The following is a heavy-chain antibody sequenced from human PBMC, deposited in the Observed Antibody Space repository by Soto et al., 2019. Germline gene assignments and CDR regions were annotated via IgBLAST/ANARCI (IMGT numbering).Heavy chain of an antibody. CDR1: GFTLSSYS. CDR3: ARDGGYSGYDIDY. D-gene: IGHD5-12*01. V-gene: IGHV3-48*02. Sequence: EVQLVESGGGLVQPGGSLRLSCAASGFTLSSYSMNWVRQAPGKGLDWVAYISRTSGAIYYADSVKGRFTISRDNANNSLFLQMNSLRDEDTAVYYCARDGGYSGYDIDYWVLGTLVTVSS. J-gene: IGHJ4*02. CDR2: ISRTSGAI.